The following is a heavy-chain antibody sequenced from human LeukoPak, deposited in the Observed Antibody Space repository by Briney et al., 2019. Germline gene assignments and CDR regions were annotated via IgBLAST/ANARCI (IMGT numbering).Heavy chain of an antibody. Sequence: GGSLRLSCAASGFTFSSYAMSWVRQAPGKGLEWVSAISGSGGSTYYADSVKGRFTISRDNSKNTLYLQINSVRAEDTAVYYCARAYSSSWYDFWGQGTLVTVSS. J-gene: IGHJ5*01. CDR3: ARAYSSSWYDF. D-gene: IGHD6-13*01. CDR2: ISGSGGST. CDR1: GFTFSSYA. V-gene: IGHV3-23*01.